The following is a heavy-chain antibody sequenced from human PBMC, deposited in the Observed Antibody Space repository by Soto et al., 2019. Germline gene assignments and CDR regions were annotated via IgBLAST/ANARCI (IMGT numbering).Heavy chain of an antibody. D-gene: IGHD2-21*01. J-gene: IGHJ4*02. CDR3: ARNRGGNSGLFDY. Sequence: QMRLQESGPGLVRPSETLSLTCNVSGTSVTRNYWTWIRQPPGKGLEWIGYIFYNGNSNTNPALKSRVSMSVDTSKNRFSLEVKSVTAADTAVYYCARNRGGNSGLFDYWGLGILVSVSS. CDR1: GTSVTRNY. V-gene: IGHV4-59*02. CDR2: IFYNGNS.